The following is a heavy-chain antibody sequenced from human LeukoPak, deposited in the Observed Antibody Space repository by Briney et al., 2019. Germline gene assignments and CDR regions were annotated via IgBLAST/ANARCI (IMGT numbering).Heavy chain of an antibody. CDR1: GYTLTSYG. CDR2: ISAYNGNT. J-gene: IGHJ4*02. Sequence: GASVKVSCKASGYTLTSYGISWVRQAPGQGLEWMGWISAYNGNTNYAQKLQGRVTMTTDTSTSTAYMELRSLRSDDTAVYYCARDRGYCTNGVCFDFDYWGQGTLVTVSS. V-gene: IGHV1-18*01. CDR3: ARDRGYCTNGVCFDFDY. D-gene: IGHD2-8*01.